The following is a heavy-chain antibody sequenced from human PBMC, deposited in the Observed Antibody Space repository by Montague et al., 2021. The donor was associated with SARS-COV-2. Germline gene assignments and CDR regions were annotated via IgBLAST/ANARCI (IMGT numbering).Heavy chain of an antibody. CDR3: GRAKSGRDYYHFYYAMDV. Sequence: SLRLSCATSGFSFEDYAMIWVRQAPGEGLEWVAFLRNKAYGETIEYAASLKDRFIVSRDDSKATAYLQMSSLITEDTAVYYCGRAKSGRDYYHFYYAMDVWGQGTAVTVSS. CDR1: GFSFEDYA. CDR2: LRNKAYGETI. V-gene: IGHV3-49*04. J-gene: IGHJ6*02. D-gene: IGHD1-1*01.